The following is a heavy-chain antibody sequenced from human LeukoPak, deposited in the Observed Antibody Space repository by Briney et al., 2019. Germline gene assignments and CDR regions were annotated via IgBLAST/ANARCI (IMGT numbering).Heavy chain of an antibody. CDR1: GYSISSGYY. V-gene: IGHV4-38-2*02. J-gene: IGHJ3*02. CDR2: IYHSGST. Sequence: PSETLSLTCTVSGYSISSGYYWGWIRQPPGKGLEWIGSIYHSGSTYYNPSLKSRVTISVDTSKNQFSLKLSSVTAADTAVYYCARVSPHTYYYDSSGYSEAFDIWGQGTMVTVSS. D-gene: IGHD3-22*01. CDR3: ARVSPHTYYYDSSGYSEAFDI.